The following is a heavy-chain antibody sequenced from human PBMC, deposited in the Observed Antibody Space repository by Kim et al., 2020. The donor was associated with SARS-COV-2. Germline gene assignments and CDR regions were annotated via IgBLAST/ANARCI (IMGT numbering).Heavy chain of an antibody. CDR1: GYTFNSYA. D-gene: IGHD6-13*01. CDR2: INAGNGNT. CDR3: ARDTIAAAGNWFDP. V-gene: IGHV1-3*01. J-gene: IGHJ5*02. Sequence: ASVKVSCKASGYTFNSYAIHWVRQAPGQRLEWMGWINAGNGNTKYSQKFQGRVTITRDTSASTNYMDLSSLRTEDTAGNYCARDTIAAAGNWFDPWGQG.